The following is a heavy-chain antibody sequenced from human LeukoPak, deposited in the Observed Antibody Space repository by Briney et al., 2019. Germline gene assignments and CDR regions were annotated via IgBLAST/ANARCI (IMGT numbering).Heavy chain of an antibody. D-gene: IGHD6-19*01. Sequence: SETLSLTCTVSGGSSSSYYWSWIRQPPGKGLEWIGYIYYSGSTNYNPSLKSRVTISVDTSKNQFSLKLSSVTAADTAVYYCAREESSGWFDYWGQGTLVTVSS. CDR2: IYYSGST. CDR3: AREESSGWFDY. CDR1: GGSSSSYY. V-gene: IGHV4-59*01. J-gene: IGHJ4*02.